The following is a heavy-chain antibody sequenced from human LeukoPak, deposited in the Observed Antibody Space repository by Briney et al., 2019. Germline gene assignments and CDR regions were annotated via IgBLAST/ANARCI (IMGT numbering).Heavy chain of an antibody. CDR1: GYSISSGYY. D-gene: IGHD1-26*01. Sequence: QVQLQESGPGLVKPSETLSLTCAVSGYSISSGYYWGWIRQPPGKGLEWIGSIYHSGSTYYNPSLKSRVTISVDTSKNQFSLKLSSVTAADTAVYYCARDIVGATLKSYWGQGTLVTVSS. CDR3: ARDIVGATLKSY. J-gene: IGHJ4*02. CDR2: IYHSGST. V-gene: IGHV4-38-2*02.